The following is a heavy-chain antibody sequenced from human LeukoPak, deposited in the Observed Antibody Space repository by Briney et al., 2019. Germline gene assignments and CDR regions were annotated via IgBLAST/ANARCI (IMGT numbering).Heavy chain of an antibody. CDR3: ARGGYYHDSSGYDFGTFDY. D-gene: IGHD3-22*01. CDR2: INHSGST. Sequence: SETLSLTCAVYGGSFSGYYWSWIRQPPGKGLEWIGEINHSGSTNYNPSLKSRVTISIDTSKNQFSLKLSSVTAAETAVYYCARGGYYHDSSGYDFGTFDYWGQGNLVTVSS. V-gene: IGHV4-34*01. CDR1: GGSFSGYY. J-gene: IGHJ4*02.